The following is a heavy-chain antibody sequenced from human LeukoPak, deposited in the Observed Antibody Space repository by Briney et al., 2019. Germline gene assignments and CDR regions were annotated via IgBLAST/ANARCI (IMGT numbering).Heavy chain of an antibody. CDR1: GGTFSSYA. D-gene: IGHD2-21*01. Sequence: GASVKVSCKASGGTFSSYAISWVRQAPGHGLEWMGGIIPIFGTANSAQKFQGRIKITTDESTSTAYMELSSLKSEDTAVYYCASRGLGFREEIDYWGQGTLVSVSS. J-gene: IGHJ4*02. CDR3: ASRGLGFREEIDY. CDR2: IIPIFGTA. V-gene: IGHV1-69*05.